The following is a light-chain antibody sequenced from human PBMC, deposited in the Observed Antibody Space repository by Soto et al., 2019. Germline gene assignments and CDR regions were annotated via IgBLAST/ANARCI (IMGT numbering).Light chain of an antibody. Sequence: QSVLTQPPSASGTPGQTITISCSGGSSNIGINTVSWYEHLPGTAPRLLIYGNNQRPSGVPDRFSGSKSGTSASLAISGLQSEDEADYYCQSYDSSLRGVVFGGGTKLTVL. CDR2: GNN. V-gene: IGLV1-44*01. CDR1: SSNIGINT. CDR3: QSYDSSLRGVV. J-gene: IGLJ2*01.